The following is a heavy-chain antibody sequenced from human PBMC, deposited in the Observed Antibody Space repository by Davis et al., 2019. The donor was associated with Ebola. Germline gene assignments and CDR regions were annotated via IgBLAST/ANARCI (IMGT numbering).Heavy chain of an antibody. Sequence: GESLKISCAASGFTVSSNYMSWVRQAPGKGLEWVSYISSSGSTIYYADSVKGRFTISRDNAKNSLYLQMNSLRADDTAVYYCARDPLIIGDATTDSWGQGTLVTVSS. D-gene: IGHD2/OR15-2a*01. CDR1: GFTVSSNY. CDR2: ISSSGSTI. V-gene: IGHV3-11*04. CDR3: ARDPLIIGDATTDS. J-gene: IGHJ5*01.